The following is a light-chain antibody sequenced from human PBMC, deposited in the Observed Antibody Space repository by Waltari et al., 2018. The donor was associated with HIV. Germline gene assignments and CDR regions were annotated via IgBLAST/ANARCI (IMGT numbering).Light chain of an antibody. CDR1: SSNIGRNY. Sequence: QSVLTQPPSASGTPGQRVAISCSGRSSNIGRNYVYWYQPVPGAAPKLRLYRNNQRHSGGPDRFSGSKSGASASLAISGLRSDDEADYYCAAWDDSLKNYVFGTGTRVTVL. CDR2: RNN. J-gene: IGLJ1*01. V-gene: IGLV1-47*01. CDR3: AAWDDSLKNYV.